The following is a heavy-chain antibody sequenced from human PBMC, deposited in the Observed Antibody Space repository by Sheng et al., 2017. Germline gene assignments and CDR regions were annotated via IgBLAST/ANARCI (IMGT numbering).Heavy chain of an antibody. CDR1: GFTFSDSY. Sequence: VQLVESGGGLVQPGGSLRLSCAASGFTFSDSYMSWIRQAPGKGLEWVSYISSSDSTIYADSVKGRFTISRDNAKNSLYLQMNSLRAEDTAVYYCARIEGSYYWGQGTLVTVSS. J-gene: IGHJ4*02. CDR3: ARIEGSYY. V-gene: IGHV3-11*04. CDR2: ISSSDSTI.